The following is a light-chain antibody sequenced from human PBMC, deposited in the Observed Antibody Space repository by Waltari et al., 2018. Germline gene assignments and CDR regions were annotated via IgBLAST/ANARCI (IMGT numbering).Light chain of an antibody. V-gene: IGLV3-19*01. Sequence: SSELTQDPAVSVALGQTVRITCHGDSLRTYYARWYQLKPGQAPVLVSYGKVKRPSGIPDRISGYSSGATSSLTITGAQAEDEADYYCSSRNGRANQVVFAGGTKVTVL. J-gene: IGLJ3*02. CDR2: GKV. CDR3: SSRNGRANQVV. CDR1: SLRTYY.